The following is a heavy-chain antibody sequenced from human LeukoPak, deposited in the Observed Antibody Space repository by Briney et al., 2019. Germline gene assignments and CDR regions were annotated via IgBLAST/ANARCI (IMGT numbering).Heavy chain of an antibody. J-gene: IGHJ4*02. Sequence: PGGSLRLSCAASGFTFSSDWMHWVRQVPGKGLVWVSRINNDGSTTAYADSVKGRFTISRDNARNTLYLQMNSLRAEDTAVYYCARDDYYGNSAYFDYWGQGTLVTVSS. CDR3: ARDDYYGNSAYFDY. CDR2: INNDGSTT. CDR1: GFTFSSDW. V-gene: IGHV3-74*01. D-gene: IGHD3-22*01.